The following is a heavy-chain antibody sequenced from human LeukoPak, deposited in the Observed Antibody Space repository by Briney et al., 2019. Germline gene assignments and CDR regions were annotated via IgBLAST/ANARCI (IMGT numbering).Heavy chain of an antibody. V-gene: IGHV1-18*01. J-gene: IGHJ5*02. CDR3: ARGYLTTIVEWFDP. CDR2: ISANNGKT. Sequence: ASVKVSCKASGYTFTSYGISWVRQAPGQGLEWMGWISANNGKTKYAQNLQGRVTMTTDTSTSTAYMELRSLRSDDTAVYCCARGYLTTIVEWFDPWGQGTLVTVSS. D-gene: IGHD3-22*01. CDR1: GYTFTSYG.